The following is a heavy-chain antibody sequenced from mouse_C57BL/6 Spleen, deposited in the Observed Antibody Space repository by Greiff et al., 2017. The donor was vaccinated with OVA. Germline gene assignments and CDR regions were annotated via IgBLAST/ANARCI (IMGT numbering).Heavy chain of an antibody. CDR1: GYAFSSSW. D-gene: IGHD2-4*01. CDR3: ARGGMGDYDPFGY. CDR2: IYPGDGDT. Sequence: VKLMESGPELVKPGASVKISCKASGYAFSSSWMNWVKQRPGKGLEWIGRIYPGDGDTNYNGKFKGKATLTADKSSSTAYMQLSSLTSEDSAVYFCARGGMGDYDPFGYWGQGTTLTVSS. J-gene: IGHJ2*01. V-gene: IGHV1-82*01.